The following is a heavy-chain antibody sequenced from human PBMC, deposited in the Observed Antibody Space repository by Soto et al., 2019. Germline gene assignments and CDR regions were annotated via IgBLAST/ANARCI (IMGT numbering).Heavy chain of an antibody. CDR1: GFTFSSYA. CDR3: AKDTPVYSYGNCDY. J-gene: IGHJ4*02. CDR2: ISGSGGST. V-gene: IGHV3-23*01. D-gene: IGHD5-18*01. Sequence: EVQLLESGGGLVQPGGSLRLSCAASGFTFSSYAMSWVRQAPGKGLEWVSAISGSGGSTYYADSVKGRFTISRDNSKHTLYLQMNSLSAEDTAVYYCAKDTPVYSYGNCDYWGQGTLVTVSS.